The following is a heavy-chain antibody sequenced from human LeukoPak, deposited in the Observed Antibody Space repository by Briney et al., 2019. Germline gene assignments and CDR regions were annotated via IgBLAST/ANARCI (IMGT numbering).Heavy chain of an antibody. J-gene: IGHJ3*02. CDR2: INPNSGGT. V-gene: IGHV1-2*02. D-gene: IGHD3-22*01. CDR1: GYTFTGYY. CDR3: ARGVAMIVVVINDAFDI. Sequence: ASVKVSCKASGYTFTGYYMHWVRQAPGQGLEWMGWINPNSGGTNYAQKFQGRVTMTRDTSISTAYMELSRLRSDDTVVYYCARGVAMIVVVINDAFDIWGQGTMVTVSS.